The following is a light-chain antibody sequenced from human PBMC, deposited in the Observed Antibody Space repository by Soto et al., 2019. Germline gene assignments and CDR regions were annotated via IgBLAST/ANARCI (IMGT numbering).Light chain of an antibody. Sequence: QSVLTQPPSASGTPGQRVTISCSGSSSNIGSNYVYWYQHLPGTAPKLLIYTNNQRPSGVPDRFSGSKSGTSASLAISGLRSEDEADNYCAAWDDSLSGWVFGGGTKLTVL. CDR1: SSNIGSNY. J-gene: IGLJ3*02. V-gene: IGLV1-47*02. CDR3: AAWDDSLSGWV. CDR2: TNN.